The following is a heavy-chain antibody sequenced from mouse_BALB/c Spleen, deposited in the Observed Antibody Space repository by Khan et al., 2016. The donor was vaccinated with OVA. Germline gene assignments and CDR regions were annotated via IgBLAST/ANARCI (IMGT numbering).Heavy chain of an antibody. CDR1: GFSLTSYG. Sequence: VELVESGPGLVQPSQSLSITCTVSGFSLTSYGVHWVRQSPGKGLEWLGMIWSSGSTDYNATFISRLSISKDNAKSQVFFKMNSQQANDTAIYYCTRNRNGYFDYWGQGTTLTVSS. CDR2: IWSSGST. CDR3: TRNRNGYFDY. D-gene: IGHD1-1*02. V-gene: IGHV2-2*02. J-gene: IGHJ2*01.